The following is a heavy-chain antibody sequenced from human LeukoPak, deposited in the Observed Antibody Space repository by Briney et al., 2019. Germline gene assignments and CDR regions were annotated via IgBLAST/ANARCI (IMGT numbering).Heavy chain of an antibody. D-gene: IGHD3-16*01. CDR1: GFTFSSYG. Sequence: GRSLRLTCAASGFTFSSYGMHWVRQAPGKGLEWVAVISYDGSNKYYADSVKGRFTISRDNSKNTLYLQMNSLRAEDTAVYYCAKEVQFGAYYFDYWGQGTLVTVSS. CDR2: ISYDGSNK. V-gene: IGHV3-30*18. CDR3: AKEVQFGAYYFDY. J-gene: IGHJ4*02.